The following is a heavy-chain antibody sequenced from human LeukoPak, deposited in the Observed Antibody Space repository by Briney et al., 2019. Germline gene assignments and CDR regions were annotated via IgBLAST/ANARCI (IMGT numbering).Heavy chain of an antibody. J-gene: IGHJ4*02. D-gene: IGHD5-18*01. Sequence: SETLSLTCTVSGGSISSYYWSWIRQPPGKGLEWIGYIYYSGSTNYNPSPKSRVTISVDTSKNQFSLKLGSVTAADTAVYYCARGYSYGYVVYWGQGTLVTVSS. CDR3: ARGYSYGYVVY. CDR2: IYYSGST. V-gene: IGHV4-59*01. CDR1: GGSISSYY.